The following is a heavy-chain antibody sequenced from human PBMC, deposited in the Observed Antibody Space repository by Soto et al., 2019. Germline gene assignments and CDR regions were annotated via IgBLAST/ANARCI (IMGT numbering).Heavy chain of an antibody. CDR2: ISSSSSYI. D-gene: IGHD6-13*01. CDR1: GFTFSSYS. Sequence: PGGSLRLSCAASGFTFSSYSMNWVRQAPGKGLEWVSSISSSSSYIYYADSVKGRFTISRDNAKNSLYLQMNSLRAEDTAVYSCARARRKIAAVPFDPWGQGTLVTVSS. J-gene: IGHJ5*02. CDR3: ARARRKIAAVPFDP. V-gene: IGHV3-21*01.